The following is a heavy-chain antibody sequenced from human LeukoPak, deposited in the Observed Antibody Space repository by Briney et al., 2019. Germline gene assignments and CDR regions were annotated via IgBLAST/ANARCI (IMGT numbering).Heavy chain of an antibody. V-gene: IGHV1-46*01. CDR3: ARAASSSRVTRFFY. CDR1: GDTFSSYY. CDR2: INPSGGSI. D-gene: IGHD6-6*01. Sequence: ASVKVSCKASGDTFSSYYMHWVRQAPGQGLEWMGIINPSGGSITYAQMFQGRVTMTEDTSTDTAYMELSSLRSEDTAVYYCARAASSSRVTRFFYWGQGTLVTVSS. J-gene: IGHJ4*02.